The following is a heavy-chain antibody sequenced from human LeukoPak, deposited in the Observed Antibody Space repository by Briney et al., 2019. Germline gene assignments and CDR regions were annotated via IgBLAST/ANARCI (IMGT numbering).Heavy chain of an antibody. V-gene: IGHV3-15*01. CDR3: ASSYTMILEHY. CDR1: GFSVTNVW. Sequence: GGSLRLSCVASGFSVTNVWMTWIRQAPGKGLEWVCYIKSKSDGETTDYGASVKGRFTISRDDSKNTLYLQMNSLETEDTAVFYCASSYTMILEHYWGQGTLVTVSS. J-gene: IGHJ4*02. D-gene: IGHD3-22*01. CDR2: IKSKSDGETT.